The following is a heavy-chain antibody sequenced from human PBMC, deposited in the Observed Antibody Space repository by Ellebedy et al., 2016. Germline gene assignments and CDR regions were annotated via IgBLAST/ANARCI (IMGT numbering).Heavy chain of an antibody. Sequence: SETLSLTCTVSRASVSSCCYYWSWFRQPPGKGLEWIASIYYSGSTYINPSVQSRVSISVDTSKNQFSLKLSAVTAADTAVYYCARHDDVTVVRRGFEYWGQGTLVTVSS. CDR2: IYYSGST. J-gene: IGHJ4*02. D-gene: IGHD2-21*02. V-gene: IGHV4-39*01. CDR3: ARHDDVTVVRRGFEY. CDR1: RASVSSCCYY.